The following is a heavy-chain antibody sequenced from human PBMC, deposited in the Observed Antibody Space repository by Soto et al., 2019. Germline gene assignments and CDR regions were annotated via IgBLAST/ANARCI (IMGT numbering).Heavy chain of an antibody. D-gene: IGHD2-2*01. CDR2: IYASGST. Sequence: QVQLQESGPGLVKPSETLSLTCTVSGGSISTYYWSWIRQPAGKGLEWIGRIYASGSTNYNPSLKSRVTMSVATSKNQFSLQLSSVTAADTAVYYCARGGMVIIPTATAFDYWGQGTLVTVSS. CDR3: ARGGMVIIPTATAFDY. V-gene: IGHV4-4*07. J-gene: IGHJ4*02. CDR1: GGSISTYY.